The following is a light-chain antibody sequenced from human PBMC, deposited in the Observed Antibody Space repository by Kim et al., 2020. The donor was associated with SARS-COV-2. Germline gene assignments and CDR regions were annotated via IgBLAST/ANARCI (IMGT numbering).Light chain of an antibody. CDR1: KLGDKY. Sequence: VSPGQTPSITCSGDKLGDKYACWYQQKPGQSPVLVIYQDSKRPSGIPERFSGSNSGNTATLTISGTQAMDEADYYCQAWDSSIHVVFGGGTQLTVL. J-gene: IGLJ2*01. CDR2: QDS. V-gene: IGLV3-1*01. CDR3: QAWDSSIHVV.